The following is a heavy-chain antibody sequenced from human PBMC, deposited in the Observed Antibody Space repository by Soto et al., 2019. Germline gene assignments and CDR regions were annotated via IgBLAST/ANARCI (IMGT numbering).Heavy chain of an antibody. D-gene: IGHD3-16*01. Sequence: GGSLRLSCAASGFTFSSYAMSWVRQAPGKGLEWVSAISGSGGSTYYADSVKGRFTISRDNSKNTLYLQMNSLRAEDTAVYYCAKGEEEYYVGGGDYWGQGTLVTVSS. CDR2: ISGSGGST. V-gene: IGHV3-23*01. J-gene: IGHJ4*02. CDR3: AKGEEEYYVGGGDY. CDR1: GFTFSSYA.